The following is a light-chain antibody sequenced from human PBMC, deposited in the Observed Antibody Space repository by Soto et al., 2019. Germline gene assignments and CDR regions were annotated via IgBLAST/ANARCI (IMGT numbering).Light chain of an antibody. CDR2: LDSDGSH. CDR1: SGHSSYA. Sequence: QLVLTQSPSASASLGASVKLTCTLSSGHSSYAIAWHQQQPEKGPRYLMKLDSDGSHTKGDAIPDRFSGSSSGAERYLTISSLQSDDEADYYCQTWGTGIHVVFGGGTKLTV. J-gene: IGLJ2*01. CDR3: QTWGTGIHVV. V-gene: IGLV4-69*01.